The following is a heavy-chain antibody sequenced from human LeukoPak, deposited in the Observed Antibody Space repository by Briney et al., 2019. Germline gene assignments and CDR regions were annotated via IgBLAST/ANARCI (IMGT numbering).Heavy chain of an antibody. J-gene: IGHJ5*02. CDR1: GYTFTGYF. D-gene: IGHD2-2*01. CDR2: IDPDSGGT. Sequence: GASVKVSCKAPGYTFTGYFIQWVRQAPGQGLEWMGWIDPDSGGTNYAQKFQGRVTMTRDTSITTAYLELSRLRSDDTAVYYCARVGYCGATSCYGGFAPWGQGTLVTVSS. CDR3: ARVGYCGATSCYGGFAP. V-gene: IGHV1-2*02.